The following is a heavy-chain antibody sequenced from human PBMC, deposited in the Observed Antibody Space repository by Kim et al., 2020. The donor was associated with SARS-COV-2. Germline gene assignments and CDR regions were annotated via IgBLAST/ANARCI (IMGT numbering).Heavy chain of an antibody. CDR3: AKDIEAWLGHSSGYSFDY. J-gene: IGHJ4*02. CDR1: GFTFGDYA. CDR2: ISWNSGSI. Sequence: GGSLRLSCAASGFTFGDYAMHWVRQAPGKGLEWVSGISWNSGSIGYADSVKGRFTISRDNAKNSLYLQMNSLRAEDTALYYCAKDIEAWLGHSSGYSFDYWGQGTLVTVSS. D-gene: IGHD3-22*01. V-gene: IGHV3-9*01.